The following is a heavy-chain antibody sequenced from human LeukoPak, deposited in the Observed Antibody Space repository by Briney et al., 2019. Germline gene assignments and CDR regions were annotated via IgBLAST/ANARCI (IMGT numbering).Heavy chain of an antibody. Sequence: PGGSLRLSCAASGFTFSSYAMSWVRQAPGKGLEWVSAISGSGGSTYYADSVKSRFTISRDDSKNTLYLQMNSLRAEDTAVYYCAKEGPDYDPRLYYFDYWGQGTLVTVSS. J-gene: IGHJ4*02. D-gene: IGHD3-16*01. CDR1: GFTFSSYA. CDR2: ISGSGGST. V-gene: IGHV3-23*01. CDR3: AKEGPDYDPRLYYFDY.